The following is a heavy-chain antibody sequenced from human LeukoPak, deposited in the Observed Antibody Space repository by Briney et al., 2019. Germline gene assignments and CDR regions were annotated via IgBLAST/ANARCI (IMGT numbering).Heavy chain of an antibody. CDR2: ISYDGSNK. D-gene: IGHD3-10*01. V-gene: IGHV3-30-3*01. CDR1: GFTFSSYA. CDR3: ARTYYYGSGIYALDS. Sequence: GGSLRLSCAASGFTFSSYAMHWVRQAPGKGLEWVAVISYDGSNKYYADSVKGRFTISRDNSKNTLYLQMNSLRAEDTAVYYCARTYYYGSGIYALDSWGQGTLVTVSS. J-gene: IGHJ4*02.